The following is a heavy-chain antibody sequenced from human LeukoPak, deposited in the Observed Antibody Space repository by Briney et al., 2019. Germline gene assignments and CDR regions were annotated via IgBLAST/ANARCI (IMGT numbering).Heavy chain of an antibody. CDR2: IGGAGDT. J-gene: IGHJ4*02. Sequence: GGSLRLSCAASGFTFSSYDMHWVRQATGKGLEWVSGIGGAGDTYYPGSVKGRFTISRENAKNSLYLQTNSLRAGDTAVYYCVRVSYSQYNFDYWGQGTLVTVSS. CDR3: VRVSYSQYNFDY. CDR1: GFTFSSYD. V-gene: IGHV3-13*04. D-gene: IGHD2-21*01.